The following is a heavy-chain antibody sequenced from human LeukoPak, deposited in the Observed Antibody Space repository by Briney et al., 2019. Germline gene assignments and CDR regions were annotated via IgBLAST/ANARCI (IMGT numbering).Heavy chain of an antibody. CDR3: ARVLGWYYYYYMDV. CDR1: GYTFTSYD. D-gene: IGHD3-3*02. CDR2: MNPNSGNT. Sequence: GASVKVSCKASGYTFTSYDINWLRQATGQGLEWMGWMNPNSGNTGYAQKFQGRVTMTRNTSISTAYMELSSLRSEDTAVYYCARVLGWYYYYYMDVWGKGTTVTVSS. J-gene: IGHJ6*03. V-gene: IGHV1-8*01.